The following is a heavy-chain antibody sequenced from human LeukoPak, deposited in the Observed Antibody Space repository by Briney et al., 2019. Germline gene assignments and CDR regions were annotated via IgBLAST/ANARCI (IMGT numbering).Heavy chain of an antibody. D-gene: IGHD6-13*01. Sequence: SETLSLTCAVYGGSFSGYYWSWIRQPPGKGLEWIGSIYYSGSTYYNPSLKSRVTISVDTSKNQFSLKLSSVTAADTAVYYCARLDPGIAAAGGFDYWGQGTLVTVSS. CDR2: IYYSGST. CDR1: GGSFSGYY. V-gene: IGHV4-34*01. J-gene: IGHJ4*02. CDR3: ARLDPGIAAAGGFDY.